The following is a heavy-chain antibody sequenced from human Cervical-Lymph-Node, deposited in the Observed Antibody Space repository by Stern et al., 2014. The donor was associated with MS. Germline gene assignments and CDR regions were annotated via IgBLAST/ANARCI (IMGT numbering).Heavy chain of an antibody. J-gene: IGHJ6*02. V-gene: IGHV1-46*01. CDR2: ISPSSGST. D-gene: IGHD3-22*01. CDR3: ARDLMIEVANYYHYGMDV. Sequence: QVQLVQSGAEVKKPGASVQISCKASGYTLTSYYMHWVRQAPGQGLEWMGIISPSSGSTSYTQKFQGSLTMTSDTSSGTVYMDLSSLRSEDTAVYYCARDLMIEVANYYHYGMDVWGQGTTVTVSS. CDR1: GYTLTSYY.